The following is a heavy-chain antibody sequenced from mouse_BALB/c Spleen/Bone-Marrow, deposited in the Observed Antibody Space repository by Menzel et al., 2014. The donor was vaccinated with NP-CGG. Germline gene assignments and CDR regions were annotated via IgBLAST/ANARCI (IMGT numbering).Heavy chain of an antibody. Sequence: VHVKQSGPELEKPGASVKISCKASGYSFTAYNMNWVKQSDGRSLEWIGNIDPYYGGTSYNQKFRGKATLTVDKSSSTAYMQLTSLTSEDSAVYYCARNHFGSNSLGYWGQGTLVTVSA. CDR1: GYSFTAYN. CDR2: IDPYYGGT. CDR3: ARNHFGSNSLGY. J-gene: IGHJ3*01. D-gene: IGHD1-1*01. V-gene: IGHV1S135*01.